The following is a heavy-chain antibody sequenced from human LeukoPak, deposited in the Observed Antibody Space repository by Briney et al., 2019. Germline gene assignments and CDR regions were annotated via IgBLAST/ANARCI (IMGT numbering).Heavy chain of an antibody. CDR3: SRSSGSRYYIDY. CDR2: IHYTGST. Sequence: PSETLSLTCTVSSGSISTYYWSWIRQPPGKGLEWIGYIHYTGSTNYNPSLKSRVSISIDTSKNQFSLKLSSVTAADTAVYYCSRSSGSRYYIDYWGQGTLVTVSS. CDR1: SGSISTYY. V-gene: IGHV4-59*01. D-gene: IGHD1-26*01. J-gene: IGHJ4*02.